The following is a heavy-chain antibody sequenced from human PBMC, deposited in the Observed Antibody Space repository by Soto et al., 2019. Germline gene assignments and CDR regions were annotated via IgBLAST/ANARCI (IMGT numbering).Heavy chain of an antibody. CDR1: GFTFSNAW. J-gene: IGHJ4*02. CDR3: TTDIVVVPATLVNSGTDY. Sequence: EVQLVESGGGLVKPGGSLRLSCAASGFTFSNAWMSWVRQAPGKGLEWVGRIKSKTDGGTTDYAAPVKGRFTISRDDSKNTLYLQMNSLKTEDTAVYYCTTDIVVVPATLVNSGTDYWGQGTLVTVSS. D-gene: IGHD2-2*01. V-gene: IGHV3-15*01. CDR2: IKSKTDGGTT.